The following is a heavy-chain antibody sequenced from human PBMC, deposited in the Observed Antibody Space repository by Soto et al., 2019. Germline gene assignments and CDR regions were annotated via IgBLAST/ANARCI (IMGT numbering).Heavy chain of an antibody. CDR1: GFTFSSYA. V-gene: IGHV3-23*01. D-gene: IGHD3-16*01. CDR2: ISGSGGST. CDR3: AMEVMITFGGVTQYYFDY. J-gene: IGHJ4*02. Sequence: EVQLLESGGGLVQPGGSLRLSCAASGFTFSSYAMSWVRQAPGKGLEWVSAISGSGGSTYYADSVKGRFTISRDNSKNTLYLEMNSLRAEDTGVYYCAMEVMITFGGVTQYYFDYWGQGTLVTVSS.